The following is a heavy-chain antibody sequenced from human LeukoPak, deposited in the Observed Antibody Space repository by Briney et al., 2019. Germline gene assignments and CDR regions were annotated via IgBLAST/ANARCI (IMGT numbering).Heavy chain of an antibody. J-gene: IGHJ4*02. CDR1: GFTFSSYG. D-gene: IGHD3-10*01. CDR2: ISYDGSNK. CDR3: AREGSLWFGELSTPLDY. Sequence: SGGSLRLSCAASGFTFSSYGMHWVRQAPGKGLEWVAVISYDGSNKYYADSVKGRFTISRDNSKNTLYLQMNSLRAEDTAVYYCAREGSLWFGELSTPLDYWGQGTLVTVSS. V-gene: IGHV3-30*03.